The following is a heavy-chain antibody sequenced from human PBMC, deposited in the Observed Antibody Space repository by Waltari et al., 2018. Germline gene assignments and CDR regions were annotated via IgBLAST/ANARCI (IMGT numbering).Heavy chain of an antibody. Sequence: EVQLVESGGGLIQPGGSLRLSCAASGFTVSSNYMSWVRQAPGKGLEWVSVIYSGGSTYYADSVKGRFTISRDNSKNTLYLQMNSLRAEDTAVYYCARDRYSGYDNYYYYYGMDVWGQGTTVTVSS. CDR2: IYSGGST. CDR3: ARDRYSGYDNYYYYYGMDV. D-gene: IGHD5-12*01. J-gene: IGHJ6*02. V-gene: IGHV3-53*01. CDR1: GFTVSSNY.